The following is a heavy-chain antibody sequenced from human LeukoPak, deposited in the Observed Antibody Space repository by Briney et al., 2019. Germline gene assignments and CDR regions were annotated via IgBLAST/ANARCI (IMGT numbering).Heavy chain of an antibody. Sequence: PSETLSLTCTVSGGSISSYYWSWIRQPPGKGLEWIGEINHSGSTNYNPSLKSRVTISVDTSKNQFSLKLSSVTAADTAVYYCARGQRGYSYAVDYWGQGTLVTVSS. CDR3: ARGQRGYSYAVDY. D-gene: IGHD5-18*01. J-gene: IGHJ4*02. V-gene: IGHV4-34*01. CDR1: GGSISSYY. CDR2: INHSGST.